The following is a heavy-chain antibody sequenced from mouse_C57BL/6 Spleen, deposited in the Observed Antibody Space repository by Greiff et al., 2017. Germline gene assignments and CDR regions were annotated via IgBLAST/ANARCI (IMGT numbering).Heavy chain of an antibody. Sequence: VQLQQSGPELVKPGASVKISCKASGYSFTGYYMNWVKQSPEKSLEWIGEINPSTGGTTYNQTFKAKATLTVDKSSSTAYMQLKSLTSEDSADYYCASPYYSGSSGGFYFDYWGQGTTLTVSS. J-gene: IGHJ2*01. CDR3: ASPYYSGSSGGFYFDY. CDR2: INPSTGGT. V-gene: IGHV1-42*01. D-gene: IGHD1-1*01. CDR1: GYSFTGYY.